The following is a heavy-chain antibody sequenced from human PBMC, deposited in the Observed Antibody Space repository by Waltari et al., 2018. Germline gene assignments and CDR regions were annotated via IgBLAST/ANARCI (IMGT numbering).Heavy chain of an antibody. CDR2: ISGSGGST. D-gene: IGHD3-22*01. CDR3: AKSTRYYYDSSGYKDY. Sequence: EVQLVESGGGLVQPGGSLRLSCAASGFTFSSYARSWVRQAPGKGLEWVSAISGSGGSTYYADSVKGRFTISRDNTNNTLYLQMNCLRAEDTAVYYCAKSTRYYYDSSGYKDYWGQGTLVTVSS. V-gene: IGHV3-23*04. J-gene: IGHJ4*02. CDR1: GFTFSSYA.